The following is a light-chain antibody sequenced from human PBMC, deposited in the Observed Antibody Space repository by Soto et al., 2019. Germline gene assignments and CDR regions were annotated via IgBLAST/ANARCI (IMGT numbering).Light chain of an antibody. CDR3: QQYNSYLYT. CDR2: DAS. CDR1: QSISSW. Sequence: DIQMTQSPSTLSASVGDRVTITCRASQSISSWLAWYQQKPGKDPKLLIYDASSWESGVPSRFSGSGSGTEFTLTISSLQPDDFATYYCQQYNSYLYTFGQGTKLEIK. V-gene: IGKV1-5*01. J-gene: IGKJ2*01.